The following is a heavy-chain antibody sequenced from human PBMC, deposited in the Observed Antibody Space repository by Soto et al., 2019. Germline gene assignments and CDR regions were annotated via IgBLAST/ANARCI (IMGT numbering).Heavy chain of an antibody. D-gene: IGHD3-9*01. J-gene: IGHJ3*02. Sequence: SETLSLTCTVSGGSISSGGYYWSWIRQHPGKGLEWIGYIYYSGSTNYNPSLKSRVTISVDKSKNQFSLKLSSVTAADTAVYYCARDQYYDILTGYYLGAFDIWGQGTMVTVSS. V-gene: IGHV4-31*03. CDR1: GGSISSGGYY. CDR2: IYYSGST. CDR3: ARDQYYDILTGYYLGAFDI.